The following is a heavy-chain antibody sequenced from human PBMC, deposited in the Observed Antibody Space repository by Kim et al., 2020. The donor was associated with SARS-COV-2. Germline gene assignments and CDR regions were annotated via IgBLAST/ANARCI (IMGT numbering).Heavy chain of an antibody. CDR2: IYYSGTT. Sequence: SETLSLTCTVSGGSMSSYYWSWIRQPPGKGLEWIGYIYYSGTTDYNPSLQSRVTISVDTSKNQFSLKLRSVTAADTAVYYCARVGDGYLNWFDPWGRGTLVTVSS. V-gene: IGHV4-59*01. D-gene: IGHD5-12*01. CDR3: ARVGDGYLNWFDP. J-gene: IGHJ5*02. CDR1: GGSMSSYY.